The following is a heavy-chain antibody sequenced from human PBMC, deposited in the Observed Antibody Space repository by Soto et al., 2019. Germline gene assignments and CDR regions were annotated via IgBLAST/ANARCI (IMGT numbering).Heavy chain of an antibody. CDR1: GFTFSSYG. CDR3: AKEPYCSGSSCFFYYYMDV. D-gene: IGHD2-15*01. Sequence: GGSLRLSCAASGFTFSSYGMHWVRQAPGKGLEWVAVISYDGSNKYYADSVKGRFTISRDNSKNTLYLQMNSLRAEDTAVYYCAKEPYCSGSSCFFYYYMDVWGKGTTVTVSS. V-gene: IGHV3-30*18. CDR2: ISYDGSNK. J-gene: IGHJ6*03.